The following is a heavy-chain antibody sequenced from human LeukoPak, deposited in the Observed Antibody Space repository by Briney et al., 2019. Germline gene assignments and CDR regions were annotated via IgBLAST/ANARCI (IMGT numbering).Heavy chain of an antibody. CDR3: ARDTSRIQLWLGVWFDP. CDR2: IIPIFGTA. CDR1: GGTFSSYA. V-gene: IGHV1-69*01. J-gene: IGHJ5*02. D-gene: IGHD5-18*01. Sequence: GSSVKVSCKASGGTFSSYAISWVRQAPGQGLEWMGGIIPIFGTANYAQKFQGRVTITADESTSTAYMELSSLRSEDAAVYYCARDTSRIQLWLGVWFDPWGQGTLVTVSS.